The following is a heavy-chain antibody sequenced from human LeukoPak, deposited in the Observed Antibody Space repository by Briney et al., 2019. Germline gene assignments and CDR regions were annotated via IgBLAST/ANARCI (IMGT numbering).Heavy chain of an antibody. D-gene: IGHD2-15*01. CDR1: GGSFSGYY. V-gene: IGHV4-34*01. CDR3: AREAPYCSGGSCYHHNAFDI. J-gene: IGHJ3*02. CDR2: INHSGGT. Sequence: SETLSLTCAVYGGSFSGYYWSWIRQPPGKGLEWIGEINHSGGTNYNPSLKSRVTISVDTSKNQFSLKLSSVTAADTAVYYCAREAPYCSGGSCYHHNAFDIWGQGTMVTVSS.